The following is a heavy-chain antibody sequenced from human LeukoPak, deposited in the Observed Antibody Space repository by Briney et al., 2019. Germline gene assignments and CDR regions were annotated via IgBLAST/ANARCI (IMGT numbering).Heavy chain of an antibody. D-gene: IGHD2-15*01. CDR3: ASKGSSYYFDY. Sequence: SVKVSCKASGGTFSSYAISWVRQAPGQGLEWMGGIIPIFGTANYAQKFQGRLTITADESTSTAYMELSSLRSEDTAVYYCASKGSSYYFDYWGQGTLVTVSS. J-gene: IGHJ4*02. CDR2: IIPIFGTA. V-gene: IGHV1-69*13. CDR1: GGTFSSYA.